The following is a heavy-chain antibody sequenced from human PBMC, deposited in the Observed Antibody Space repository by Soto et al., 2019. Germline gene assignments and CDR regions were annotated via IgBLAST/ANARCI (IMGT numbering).Heavy chain of an antibody. CDR2: ISAYNGNT. D-gene: IGHD3-10*01. J-gene: IGHJ5*02. CDR3: ARERTHLLWFGESRVATNSNWFDP. V-gene: IGHV1-18*04. Sequence: QVQLVQSGAEVKKPGASVKVSCKASGYTFTSYGISWVRQAPGQGLEWMGWISAYNGNTNYAQKLQGRVTMTTDTSTSTAYMELRSLRSDDTAVYYCARERTHLLWFGESRVATNSNWFDPWGQGTLVTVSS. CDR1: GYTFTSYG.